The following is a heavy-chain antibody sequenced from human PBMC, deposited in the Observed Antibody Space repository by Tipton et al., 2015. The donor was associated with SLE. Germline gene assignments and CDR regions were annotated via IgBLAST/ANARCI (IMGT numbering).Heavy chain of an antibody. CDR2: IYTSGIT. Sequence: TLSLTCIVSGGSISSGSYCWTWIRRPAGKGLGWIGHIYTSGITNYNPSLKSRVIISIDTSKNQFSLELSSVTAADTAVYYCAREGGSLLWFREPMGWFDPWGQGTLVTVSS. CDR1: GGSISSGSYC. J-gene: IGHJ5*02. D-gene: IGHD3-10*01. V-gene: IGHV4-61*09. CDR3: AREGGSLLWFREPMGWFDP.